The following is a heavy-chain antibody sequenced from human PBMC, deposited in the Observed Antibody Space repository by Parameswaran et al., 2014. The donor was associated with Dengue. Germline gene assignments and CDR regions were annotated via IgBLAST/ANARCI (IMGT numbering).Heavy chain of an antibody. Sequence: VRQAPGKGLEWVSAISGSSSSTYYTDSVKGRFTISRDNSKNTLYLQMNSLRAEDTAAYYCAKVPRYSTSPLFYFDYWGQGTLVTVSS. CDR3: AKVPRYSTSPLFYFDY. CDR2: ISGSSSST. D-gene: IGHD3-9*01. V-gene: IGHV3-23*01. J-gene: IGHJ4*02.